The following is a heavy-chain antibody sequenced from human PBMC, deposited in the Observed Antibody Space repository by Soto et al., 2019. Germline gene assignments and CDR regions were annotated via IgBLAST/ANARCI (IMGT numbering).Heavy chain of an antibody. V-gene: IGHV1-3*01. CDR2: INGGNGNT. CDR3: ARDWSEQALAGIPLLPH. D-gene: IGHD6-19*01. J-gene: IGHJ4*02. CDR1: GFMFNKYA. Sequence: QVQLVQSGAEVKKPGASLNISCTASGFMFNKYALHWVRQAPGQRPEWMGWINGGNGNTRYSEKFQGRVTITRDTSASTIIYLALSGLSYEDTAIYFCARDWSEQALAGIPLLPHWGKGTLVTVSS.